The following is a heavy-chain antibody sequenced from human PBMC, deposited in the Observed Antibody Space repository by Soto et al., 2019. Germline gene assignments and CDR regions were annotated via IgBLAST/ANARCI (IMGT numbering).Heavy chain of an antibody. Sequence: QVQLQQWGAGLLKPSETLSLTCAVYGGSFSGYYWSWIRQPPGKGLEWIGEINHSGSTNYNPSLKSRVPILVDTSKNQCSLTLSSGTAADTAVYYFARGPLSRVYCSSTSCYGRSWFAPWGQGTLVTVSS. CDR3: ARGPLSRVYCSSTSCYGRSWFAP. CDR1: GGSFSGYY. V-gene: IGHV4-34*01. D-gene: IGHD2-2*01. CDR2: INHSGST. J-gene: IGHJ5*02.